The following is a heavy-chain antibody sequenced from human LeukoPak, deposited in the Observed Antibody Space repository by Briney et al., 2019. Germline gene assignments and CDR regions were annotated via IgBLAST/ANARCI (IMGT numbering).Heavy chain of an antibody. Sequence: ASVTVSCKASGYIFTTYVMHWVRQAPGQRLEWMGWINPVNSNTKYSQRFQGRVAITRDTSASTVYMEVSRLRSEDTAVYYCARDQDGMGGYNYGYGFDYWGQGTLITVSS. V-gene: IGHV1-3*01. CDR2: INPVNSNT. CDR3: ARDQDGMGGYNYGYGFDY. D-gene: IGHD5-18*01. CDR1: GYIFTTYV. J-gene: IGHJ4*02.